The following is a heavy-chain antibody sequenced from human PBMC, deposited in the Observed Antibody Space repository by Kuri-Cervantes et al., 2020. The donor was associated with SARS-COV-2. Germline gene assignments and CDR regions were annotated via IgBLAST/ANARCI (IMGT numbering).Heavy chain of an antibody. CDR3: ARRVSPLAASNWFDP. D-gene: IGHD2-15*01. V-gene: IGHV4-34*01. J-gene: IGHJ5*02. CDR1: GGSFSGYY. CDR2: INHSGST. Sequence: SETLSLTCAVDGGSFSGYYWSWIRQPPGKGLEWIGEINHSGSTNYNPSLKSRVTISVDTSKNQFSLKLSLVTAADTAVYYCARRVSPLAASNWFDPWGQGTLVTVSS.